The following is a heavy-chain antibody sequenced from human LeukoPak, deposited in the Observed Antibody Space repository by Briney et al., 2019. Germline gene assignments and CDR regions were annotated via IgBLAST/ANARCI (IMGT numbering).Heavy chain of an antibody. D-gene: IGHD3-22*01. CDR1: GFTFSSYA. CDR3: ARDDYDSSTPYYFDY. Sequence: PSGRSLRLSCAASGFTFSSYAMHWVRQAPGKGLEWVSYIHNSGSTIYYADSVKGRFTISRDNVKNSLYLQMNSLRAEDTAVYYCARDDYDSSTPYYFDYWGQGTLVTVSS. V-gene: IGHV3-48*03. J-gene: IGHJ4*02. CDR2: IHNSGSTI.